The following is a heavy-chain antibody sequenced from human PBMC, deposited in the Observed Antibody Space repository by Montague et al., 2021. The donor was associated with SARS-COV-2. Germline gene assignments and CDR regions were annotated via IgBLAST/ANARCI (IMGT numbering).Heavy chain of an antibody. CDR3: ASHCGGGRCYFGMDV. V-gene: IGHV4-34*01. Sequence: SETLSLTCDVYGGSFSSYWSWIRQPPGRGLEWVGQISHGGGTSYNPSLKSRVTISVDTSKNQVSLKLSSVTAADTAVYYCASHCGGGRCYFGMDVCGQGTTVTVSS. CDR1: GGSFSSY. J-gene: IGHJ6*02. CDR2: ISHGGGT. D-gene: IGHD2-15*01.